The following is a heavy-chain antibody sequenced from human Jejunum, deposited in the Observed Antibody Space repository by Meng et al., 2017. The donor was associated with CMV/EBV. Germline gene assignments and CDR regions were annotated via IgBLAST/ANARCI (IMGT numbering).Heavy chain of an antibody. D-gene: IGHD3-16*02. CDR2: IYYGGGA. CDR3: VRRYLD. J-gene: IGHJ4*02. CDR1: MGSFHKNSFY. V-gene: IGHV4-39*01. Sequence: LALTRTVSMGSFHKNSFYWGWMRQPPGEGLEWIGTIYYGGGAYYNPSLKSRVTISVDTSKNQFSLKLTSVTAADTAVYYCVRRYLDWGRGTLVTVSS.